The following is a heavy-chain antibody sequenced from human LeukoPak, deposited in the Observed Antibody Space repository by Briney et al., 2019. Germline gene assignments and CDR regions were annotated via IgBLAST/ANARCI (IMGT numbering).Heavy chain of an antibody. V-gene: IGHV3-30*04. D-gene: IGHD2-8*01. CDR2: ISYHARDQ. CDR3: AAQPCINGICYLDY. J-gene: IGHJ4*02. CDR1: GFTFSDHA. Sequence: GGSLRLSCTASGFTFSDHAMHWVRQAPGKGLEWVTVISYHARDQFYADSVKGRFTVSRDNSRNTLYLQMNSLRAEDSDVYYCAAQPCINGICYLDYWGQGTLVTVSS.